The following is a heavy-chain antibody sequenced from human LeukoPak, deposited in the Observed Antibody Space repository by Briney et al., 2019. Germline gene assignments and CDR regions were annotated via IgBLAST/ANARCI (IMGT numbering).Heavy chain of an antibody. Sequence: GGSLRLSCAASGFTFRNYAMNWVRQAPGRGLELVSSISVSGNSPYYADFVQGRFTISRDNSKSTLYLQMNSLRAEDTAVYYCASGREGYNTAFGYWGQGTLLTVSS. CDR3: ASGREGYNTAFGY. J-gene: IGHJ4*02. D-gene: IGHD5-24*01. V-gene: IGHV3-23*01. CDR1: GFTFRNYA. CDR2: ISVSGNSP.